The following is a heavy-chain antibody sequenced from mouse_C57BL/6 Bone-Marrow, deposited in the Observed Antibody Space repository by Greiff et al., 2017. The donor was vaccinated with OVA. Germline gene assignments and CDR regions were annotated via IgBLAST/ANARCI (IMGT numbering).Heavy chain of an antibody. V-gene: IGHV14-4*01. Sequence: EVQLQQSGAELVRPGASVKLSCTASGFNIKDDYMHWVKQRPEQGLEWIGWIDPENGDTEYASKFQGTATLTADTSSNTAYLQLSSLTSEDTAVYYGTTFYDGYPAWFAYWGQGTLVTVSA. CDR3: TTFYDGYPAWFAY. CDR2: IDPENGDT. D-gene: IGHD2-3*01. J-gene: IGHJ3*01. CDR1: GFNIKDDY.